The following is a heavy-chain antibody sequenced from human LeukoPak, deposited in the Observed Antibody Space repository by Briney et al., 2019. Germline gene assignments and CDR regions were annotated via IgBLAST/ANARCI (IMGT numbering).Heavy chain of an antibody. CDR1: GVTMRGAGFY. CDR3: ARDFWSGYGYFDS. Sequence: SETLSLTCTASGVTMRGAGFYWIWIRQRPGKGLEWIGYTYYSGTTYYNPSLESRVTISIDTSQSQFSLKMSSVTAADTAVYYCARDFWSGYGYFDSWGQGVLVTVSS. V-gene: IGHV4-31*03. CDR2: TYYSGTT. D-gene: IGHD3-3*01. J-gene: IGHJ4*02.